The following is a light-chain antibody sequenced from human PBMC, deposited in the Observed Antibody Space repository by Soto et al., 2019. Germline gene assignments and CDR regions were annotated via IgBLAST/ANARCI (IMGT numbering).Light chain of an antibody. CDR2: AAS. V-gene: IGKV3-15*01. J-gene: IGKJ5*01. Sequence: EIVMTQSPATLSVSPGERATLSCRASHSVIYNLAWYPQKPGQAPRLLIYAASKRATVIPARFSGSGSGTECPLTISSLQSEYFAVYFCQQRTNWLFGQGTRLEIK. CDR1: HSVIYN. CDR3: QQRTNWL.